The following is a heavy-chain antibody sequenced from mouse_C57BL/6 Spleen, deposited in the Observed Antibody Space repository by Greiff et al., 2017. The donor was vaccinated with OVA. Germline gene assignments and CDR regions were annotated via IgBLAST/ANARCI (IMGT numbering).Heavy chain of an antibody. CDR2: IYPGSGNT. CDR1: GYSFTSYY. Sequence: QVQLQQSGPELVKPGASVKISCKASGYSFTSYYIHWVKQRPGQGLEWIGWIYPGSGNTKYNEKFKGKATLTADTSSSTAYMQLSSLTSEDSAVYYCARGTGRYFDVWGTGTTVTVSS. D-gene: IGHD4-1*01. J-gene: IGHJ1*03. CDR3: ARGTGRYFDV. V-gene: IGHV1-66*01.